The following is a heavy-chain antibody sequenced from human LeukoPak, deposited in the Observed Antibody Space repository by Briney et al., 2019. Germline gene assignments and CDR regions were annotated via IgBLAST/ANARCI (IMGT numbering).Heavy chain of an antibody. CDR2: INSDGSST. V-gene: IGHV3-74*01. CDR1: GFTFSSYW. Sequence: GGSLRLSCAASGFTFSSYWMHWVRQAPGKGLVWVSRINSDGSSTSYADSVKGRFTISRDNAKNTLYLQMNSLRAEDTAVYYCARGTLYYYDSSSYKDYWGQGTLVTVSS. CDR3: ARGTLYYYDSSSYKDY. D-gene: IGHD3-22*01. J-gene: IGHJ4*02.